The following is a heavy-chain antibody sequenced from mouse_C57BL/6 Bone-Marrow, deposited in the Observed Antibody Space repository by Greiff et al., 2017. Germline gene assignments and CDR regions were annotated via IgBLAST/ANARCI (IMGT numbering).Heavy chain of an antibody. J-gene: IGHJ2*01. CDR2: SNPYNGGT. D-gene: IGHD1-1*01. CDR3: ARSLLRFFDY. CDR1: GYTFTDYY. Sequence: EVQLQQSGPVLVKPGASVKMSCKASGYTFTDYYMNWVKQSHGKSLEWIGVSNPYNGGTSYNQKFKGKATVTVDKSSSTAYMELNSLTSADAAVYYCARSLLRFFDYWGQGTTLTVSS. V-gene: IGHV1-19*01.